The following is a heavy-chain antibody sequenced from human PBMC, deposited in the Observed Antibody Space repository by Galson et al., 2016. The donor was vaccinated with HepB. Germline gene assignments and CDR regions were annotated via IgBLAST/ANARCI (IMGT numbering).Heavy chain of an antibody. D-gene: IGHD2-2*01. CDR2: VSNDGSNK. CDR3: VKDREYQLLRNYFHYNGMDV. CDR1: GFTFSSYG. V-gene: IGHV3-30*18. J-gene: IGHJ6*02. Sequence: SLRLSCAASGFTFSSYGMHWARQAPGKGLEWVAVVSNDGSNKYYGDSVKGRFTISRDNSKNTLYLQMNSLRAGDTAVYYCVKDREYQLLRNYFHYNGMDVWGQGTTVTVSS.